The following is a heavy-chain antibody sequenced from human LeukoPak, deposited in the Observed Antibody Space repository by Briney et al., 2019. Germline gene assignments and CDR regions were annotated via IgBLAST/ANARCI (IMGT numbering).Heavy chain of an antibody. CDR1: GYNFTNYW. CDR3: ARSGYSGYEGDY. V-gene: IGHV5-51*01. Sequence: GESLKISCKGSGYNFTNYWIDWVRQMPGKGLEWMGIIYPGDSDTRYSPSFQGQVTFSADESISTAYLQWSSLKASDTAIYYCARSGYSGYEGDYWGQGTLVTVSS. D-gene: IGHD5-12*01. J-gene: IGHJ4*02. CDR2: IYPGDSDT.